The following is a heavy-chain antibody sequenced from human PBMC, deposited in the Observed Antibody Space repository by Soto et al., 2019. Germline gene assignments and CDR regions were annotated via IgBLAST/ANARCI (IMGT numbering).Heavy chain of an antibody. CDR3: ARIVDFWSGRGFDP. V-gene: IGHV1-3*01. Sequence: GASVKVPCKASGYTFTSYAMHWVRQAPGQRLEWMGWINAGNGNTKYSQKFQGRVTITRDTSASTAYMELSSLRSEDTAVYYCARIVDFWSGRGFDPWGQGTLVTVSS. CDR1: GYTFTSYA. CDR2: INAGNGNT. D-gene: IGHD3-3*01. J-gene: IGHJ5*02.